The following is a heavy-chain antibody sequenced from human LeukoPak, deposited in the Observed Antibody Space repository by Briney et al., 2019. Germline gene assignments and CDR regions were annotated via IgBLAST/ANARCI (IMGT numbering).Heavy chain of an antibody. CDR1: GFTFSSYW. CDR2: IASDGSST. Sequence: GGSLRLSCAASGFTFSSYWMNWVRQAPGKGLVWVSRIASDGSSTAYADSVKGRFSISRDNAKNTLYPQMNSLRVEDTAVYYCARGRPHGNDYWGQGTLVTVSS. D-gene: IGHD4-23*01. CDR3: ARGRPHGNDY. J-gene: IGHJ4*02. V-gene: IGHV3-74*01.